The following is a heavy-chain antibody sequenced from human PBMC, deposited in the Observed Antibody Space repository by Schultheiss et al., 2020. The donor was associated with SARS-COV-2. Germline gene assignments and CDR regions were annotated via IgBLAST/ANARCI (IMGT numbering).Heavy chain of an antibody. Sequence: ASVKVSCMASGYTFTSYGISWVRQAPGQGLEWMGWISAYNGNTHYAQKFQGRVTMTTDTSTSTAYMELRSLRSDETAVYYCARVKGLEWILCSWWFDPWGQGTLVTVSS. J-gene: IGHJ5*02. CDR1: GYTFTSYG. V-gene: IGHV1-18*01. CDR3: ARVKGLEWILCSWWFDP. CDR2: ISAYNGNT. D-gene: IGHD3-3*01.